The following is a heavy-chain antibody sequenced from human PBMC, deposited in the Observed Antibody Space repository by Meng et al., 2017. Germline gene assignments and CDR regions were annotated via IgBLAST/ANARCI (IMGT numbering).Heavy chain of an antibody. Sequence: QVQLQQWCAGLLKPSETLSLTCAVYGGSFSGYYWSWSRQRPGKGLEWIGEINQSGSTNYNPSLKSRVTISVDTSKNQFSLKLSSVTAAETAVYYCACPAKLGYCSGGSCYSFENWGQGTLVTVSS. D-gene: IGHD2-15*01. CDR1: GGSFSGYY. V-gene: IGHV4-34*01. CDR3: ACPAKLGYCSGGSCYSFEN. CDR2: INQSGST. J-gene: IGHJ4*02.